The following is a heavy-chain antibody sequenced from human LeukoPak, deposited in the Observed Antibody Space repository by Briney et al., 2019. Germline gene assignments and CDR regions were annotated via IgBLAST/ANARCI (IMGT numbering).Heavy chain of an antibody. D-gene: IGHD3-22*01. CDR1: GGTFISYA. CDR3: ARDRRGDYYDSSGYYMMGFFY. J-gene: IGHJ4*02. CDR2: IIPILGIA. V-gene: IGHV1-69*04. Sequence: GASVKVSCKASGGTFISYAISWVRQAPGQGLEWMGRIIPILGIANYAQKFQGRVTITADKSTSTAYMELSSLRSEDTAVYYCARDRRGDYYDSSGYYMMGFFYWGQGTLVTVSS.